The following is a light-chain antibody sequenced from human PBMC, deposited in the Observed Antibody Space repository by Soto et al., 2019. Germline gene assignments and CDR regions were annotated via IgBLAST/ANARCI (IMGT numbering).Light chain of an antibody. J-gene: IGKJ1*01. CDR2: GAS. V-gene: IGKV3-15*01. CDR3: QQYNSWPRT. CDR1: QGVNTN. Sequence: EIVMTQSPATLSVSPGERATLSCRASQGVNTNLAWYQQKPGQAPQLLIYGASTRATGVPARFNGSGSGTEFTLTTTSLQSEDFATYSCQQYNSWPRTFGHGTKV.